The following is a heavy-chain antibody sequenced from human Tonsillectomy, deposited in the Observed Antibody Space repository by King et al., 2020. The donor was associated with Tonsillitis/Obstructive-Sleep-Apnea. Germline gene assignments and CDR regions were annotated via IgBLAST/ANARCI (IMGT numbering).Heavy chain of an antibody. CDR1: GGSISSYY. CDR3: ARGSWASYYMDV. Sequence: QLQESGPGLVKPSETLSLTCTVSGGSISSYYWSWIRQPPGKGLAWIGYIYYSGSTNYNPSLKSRVTISVDTSKNQFSLKLSSVTAADTAVYYCARGSWASYYMDVWGKGTTVTVSS. CDR2: IYYSGST. J-gene: IGHJ6*03. V-gene: IGHV4-59*01.